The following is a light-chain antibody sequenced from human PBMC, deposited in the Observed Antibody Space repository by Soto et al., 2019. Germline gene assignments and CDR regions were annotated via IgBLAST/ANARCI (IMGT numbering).Light chain of an antibody. CDR1: NSDVGNYNL. J-gene: IGLJ2*01. V-gene: IGLV2-23*02. Sequence: QSALTQPASVSGSPGQWITISCAGTNSDVGNYNLVSWYQHHPGKAPRLIIYAVSKRPSGISDRVSGSKSGSTASLTISGLQPEDEADYHCCSYAGNTTFKFGGGTKVTVL. CDR3: CSYAGNTTFK. CDR2: AVS.